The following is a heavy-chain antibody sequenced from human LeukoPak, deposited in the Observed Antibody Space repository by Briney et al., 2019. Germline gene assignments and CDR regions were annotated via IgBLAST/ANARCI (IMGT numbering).Heavy chain of an antibody. Sequence: PGGSLRLSCAASGFTFSSYSMNWVRQAPGKGLEWVSGVSGSGTSTYYADYVKGRFAISRDNSKNTLYLQMNSLRAEDTAVYYCARAHNDGGTFDYWGQGTLVTVSS. CDR1: GFTFSSYS. CDR2: VSGSGTST. D-gene: IGHD3-16*01. V-gene: IGHV3-23*01. J-gene: IGHJ4*02. CDR3: ARAHNDGGTFDY.